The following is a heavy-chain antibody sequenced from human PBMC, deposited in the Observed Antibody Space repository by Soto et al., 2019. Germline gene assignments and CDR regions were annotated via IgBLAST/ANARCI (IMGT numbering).Heavy chain of an antibody. CDR3: EKGSSGDNV. Sequence: VSLRLSCAASGFTFSSYAMSWVRQAPGKRLEEFSAISVSGGSTYYADPVKCRFTISSDNSKNTLYLQMNSLRTEDTAVYYCEKGSSGDNVWGQGTMVTVSS. CDR2: ISVSGGST. J-gene: IGHJ4*02. CDR1: GFTFSSYA. D-gene: IGHD2-21*02. V-gene: IGHV3-23*01.